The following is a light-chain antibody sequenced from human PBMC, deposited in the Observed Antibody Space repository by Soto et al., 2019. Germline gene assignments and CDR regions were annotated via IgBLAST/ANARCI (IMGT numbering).Light chain of an antibody. V-gene: IGLV1-36*01. Sequence: QSVLAQPPSASGAPRQRVTISCSGSSSNIGNNDVDWYQQLPGKAPKLLIYHDDLLPSGVSDRFSGSKSGTSASLAISGLQSDDEADYYCATWDDSLNGHVFGGGTKLTVL. CDR3: ATWDDSLNGHV. CDR1: SSNIGNND. CDR2: HDD. J-gene: IGLJ3*02.